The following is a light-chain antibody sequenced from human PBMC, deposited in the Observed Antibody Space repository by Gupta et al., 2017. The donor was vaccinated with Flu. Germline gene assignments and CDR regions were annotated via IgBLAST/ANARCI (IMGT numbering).Light chain of an antibody. J-gene: IGKJ1*01. CDR1: QSISSY. CDR3: QQNYSTPSWT. CDR2: AVA. Sequence: DIQTTHSPSSLSASVGDRATITCRASQSISSYLKWYQQKTGKAPKLLIYAVASWQSGVPSRSSSSRGGTKYTLIISSRQHEDFAANYCQQNYSTPSWTFGQGTKVEIK. V-gene: IGKV1-39*01.